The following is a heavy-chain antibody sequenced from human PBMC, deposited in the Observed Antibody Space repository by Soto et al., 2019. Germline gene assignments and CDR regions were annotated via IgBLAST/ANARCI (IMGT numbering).Heavy chain of an antibody. D-gene: IGHD3-3*01. CDR3: ARGDILYYDFWSGYFSELNNWFDP. Sequence: QVQLQQWGAGLLKPSETLSLTCAVYGGSFSGYYWSWIRQPPGKGLEWIGEINHSGSTNYNPSLKSRVTLSVDTSKNQFSLKLSSVTAADTAVYYCARGDILYYDFWSGYFSELNNWFDPWGQGTLVTVSS. CDR1: GGSFSGYY. CDR2: INHSGST. J-gene: IGHJ5*02. V-gene: IGHV4-34*01.